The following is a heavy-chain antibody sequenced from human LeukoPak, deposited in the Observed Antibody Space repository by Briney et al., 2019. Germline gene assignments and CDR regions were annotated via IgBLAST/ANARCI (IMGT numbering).Heavy chain of an antibody. J-gene: IGHJ5*02. CDR1: GGSISSSSYY. Sequence: SETLSLTCTVSGGSISSSSYYWGWIRQPPGKGLEWIGSIYYSGSTYYNPSLKSRVTISVDTSKNQSSLKLSSVTAADTAVYYCARLIPLGLGELSSWFDPWGQGTLVTVSS. CDR2: IYYSGST. CDR3: ARLIPLGLGELSSWFDP. V-gene: IGHV4-39*07. D-gene: IGHD3-16*02.